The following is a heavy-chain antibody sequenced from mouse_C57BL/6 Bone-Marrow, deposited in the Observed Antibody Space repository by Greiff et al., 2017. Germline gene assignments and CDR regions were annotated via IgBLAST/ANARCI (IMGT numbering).Heavy chain of an antibody. V-gene: IGHV1-61*01. CDR3: AFTLYAMDY. CDR1: GYTFTSYW. CDR2: IYPSDSET. Sequence: QVQLKQPGAELVRPGSSVKLSCKASGYTFTSYWMDWVKQRPGQGLEWIGNIYPSDSETHYNQKFKDKATLTVDKSSSTAYMQLSSLTSEDSAVYYCAFTLYAMDYWGQGTSGTVSS. J-gene: IGHJ4*01.